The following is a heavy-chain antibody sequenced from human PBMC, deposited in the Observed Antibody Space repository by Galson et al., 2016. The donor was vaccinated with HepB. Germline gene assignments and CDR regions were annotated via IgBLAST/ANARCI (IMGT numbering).Heavy chain of an antibody. V-gene: IGHV1-18*01. CDR3: SRVIVLMVFSADYYYFGKDG. CDR1: GYTFTSYG. CDR2: ISGYNGNT. D-gene: IGHD2-8*01. J-gene: IGHJ6*02. Sequence: SVKVSCKASGYTFTSYGISWVRLAPGQGLEWMGWISGYNGNTNYARKFQGRVTLTTNTSTSTAYMELRSLRSDDTAVYYCSRVIVLMVFSADYYYFGKDGWGQGTTVTVSS.